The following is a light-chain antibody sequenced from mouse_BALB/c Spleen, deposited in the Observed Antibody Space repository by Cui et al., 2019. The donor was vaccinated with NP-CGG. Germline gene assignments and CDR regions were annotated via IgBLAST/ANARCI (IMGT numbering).Light chain of an antibody. CDR2: GTN. Sequence: QAVVTQESALTTSPGETVTLTCRSSTGAVTTSNYANWVQENPDHLFTGLIGGTNNRAPGVPARFSGSLIGDKAALTITGAQTEDEATYFCALWYSNHWVFGGGTKLTVL. CDR3: ALWYSNHWV. V-gene: IGLV1*01. J-gene: IGLJ1*01. CDR1: TGAVTTSNY.